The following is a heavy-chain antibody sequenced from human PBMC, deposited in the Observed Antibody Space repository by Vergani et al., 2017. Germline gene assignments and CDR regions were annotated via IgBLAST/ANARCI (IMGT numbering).Heavy chain of an antibody. D-gene: IGHD1-14*01. CDR3: ARDLRLLYNRFDP. Sequence: QVQLVESGGGVVQPGRSLRLSCAASGFTFNQYRMHWVRQAPSKGLEWVAVTWYDGNNKQYADSVKGRFTISRDNSKSTMYLQMNSLRDEDTGVYYCARDLRLLYNRFDPWGQGTLVTVSS. V-gene: IGHV3-33*01. CDR2: TWYDGNNK. J-gene: IGHJ5*02. CDR1: GFTFNQYR.